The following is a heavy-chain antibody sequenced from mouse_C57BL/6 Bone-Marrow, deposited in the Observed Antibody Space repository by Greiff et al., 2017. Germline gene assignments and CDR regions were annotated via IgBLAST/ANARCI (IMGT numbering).Heavy chain of an antibody. CDR2: ISYSGST. CDR1: GYSITSGYD. Sequence: EVQLQQSGPGMVKPSQSLSLTCTVTGYSITSGYDWHWIRHFPGNKLEWMGYISYSGSTNYNPSLKSRISITHDTSKNHFFLKLNSVTTEDTATYYCARTGLPYYFDYWGQGTTLTVSS. V-gene: IGHV3-1*01. CDR3: ARTGLPYYFDY. J-gene: IGHJ2*01. D-gene: IGHD2-2*01.